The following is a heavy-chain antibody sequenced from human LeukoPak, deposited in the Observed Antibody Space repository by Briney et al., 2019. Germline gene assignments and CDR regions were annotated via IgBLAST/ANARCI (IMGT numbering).Heavy chain of an antibody. CDR1: GFTFCVSA. CDR2: FRNKANNYAT. Sequence: GGALRLSLGASGFTFCVSAIYRGRPASGEGVGWVGRFRNKANNYATEYAASVKGRFTISRDDSKNTAYLQMNSLRAEDTAVYYCAKDPRATPTRGWGDIWGQGTMVTVSS. D-gene: IGHD5-12*01. J-gene: IGHJ3*02. V-gene: IGHV3-73*01. CDR3: AKDPRATPTRGWGDI.